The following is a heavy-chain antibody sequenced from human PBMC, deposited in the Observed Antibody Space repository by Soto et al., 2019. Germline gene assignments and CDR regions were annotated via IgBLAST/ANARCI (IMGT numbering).Heavy chain of an antibody. CDR2: ISTFNGKT. CDR3: ARLLTEGATFREDAFDL. D-gene: IGHD3-9*01. J-gene: IGHJ3*01. Sequence: QIQLVQSGGGVKTPGASVKVSCTTSRYTFTSHGIAWVRQAPGQGREWMGWISTFNGKTDYAQKIQGRVTMTADTITSTVDMELRSLRSDDTAVYFCARLLTEGATFREDAFDLWGQGTKVTVSS. CDR1: RYTFTSHG. V-gene: IGHV1-18*01.